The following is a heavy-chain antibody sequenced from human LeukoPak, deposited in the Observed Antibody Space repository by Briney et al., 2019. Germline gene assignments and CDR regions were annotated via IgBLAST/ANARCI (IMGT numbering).Heavy chain of an antibody. D-gene: IGHD3-22*01. CDR2: LSYSGST. J-gene: IGHJ3*02. CDR3: AKNYYDNSRGVMVDDAFDI. Sequence: SETLSLTCTVSGGSITNIGDYWGWIRQPPGKGLEWIGTLSYSGSTYYNPSLKSRATISVDTSKNHFSLKLSSVTAADTALYYCAKNYYDNSRGVMVDDAFDIWGQGTMVTVSS. V-gene: IGHV4-39*07. CDR1: GGSITNIGDY.